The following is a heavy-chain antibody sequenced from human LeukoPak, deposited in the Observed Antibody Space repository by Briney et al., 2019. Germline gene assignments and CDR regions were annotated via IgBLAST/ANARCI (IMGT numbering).Heavy chain of an antibody. CDR3: ARQGGYIAPLAL. Sequence: SETLSLTCTVSGGSISGYYWSWIRQPPGEGLEWIGYISYSGNTNYNPSLKSRVTISVDTSKNQFSLKLTSVTAADTAVYYCARQGGYIAPLALWGQGTLVTVSA. CDR2: ISYSGNT. J-gene: IGHJ4*02. V-gene: IGHV4-59*08. CDR1: GGSISGYY. D-gene: IGHD6-13*01.